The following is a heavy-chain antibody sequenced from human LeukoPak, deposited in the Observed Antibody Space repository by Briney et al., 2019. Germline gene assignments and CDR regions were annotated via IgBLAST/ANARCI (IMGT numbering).Heavy chain of an antibody. CDR2: IIPIFGTA. CDR1: GGTFSSYA. J-gene: IGHJ5*02. V-gene: IGHV1-69*05. Sequence: SVKVSCKASGGTFSSYAISWVRQAPGQGLEWMGGIIPIFGTANYAQKFQGRVTITTDESTSTAYMELSSPRSEDTAVYYCARVAHYCSSTSCSESWGQGTLVTVSS. CDR3: ARVAHYCSSTSCSES. D-gene: IGHD2-2*01.